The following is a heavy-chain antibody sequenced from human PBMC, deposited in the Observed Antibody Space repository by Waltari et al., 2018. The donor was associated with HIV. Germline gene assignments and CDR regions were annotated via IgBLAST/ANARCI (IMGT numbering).Heavy chain of an antibody. V-gene: IGHV4-61*03. J-gene: IGHJ5*02. CDR1: GDSVGSGSYY. Sequence: QVQLQESGPGLVKPSETLSLTCSVSGDSVGSGSYYWSWMRQPPGKGLEWIGNIDYTGRANYNPSLKTRVTISADTSKNHLSLKLTSVTAGDTAIYYCARVVASARLRFDRWGQGSLVTVSS. CDR3: ARVVASARLRFDR. D-gene: IGHD2-21*01. CDR2: IDYTGRA.